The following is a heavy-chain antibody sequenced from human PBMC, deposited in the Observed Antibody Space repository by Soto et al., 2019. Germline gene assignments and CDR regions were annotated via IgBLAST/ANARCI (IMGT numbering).Heavy chain of an antibody. CDR3: ARDKITGLFDY. J-gene: IGHJ4*02. CDR2: INHSGST. D-gene: IGHD2-8*02. Sequence: QVQLQQWGAGLLKPSETLSLTSAVYGGSFSGYYWTWIRQPPGTGLEWIGEINHSGSTNYNPSLKSRVPISVDTSKNHFSLKLTSVTAADTAVYYCARDKITGLFDYWGQGTLVTVSS. CDR1: GGSFSGYY. V-gene: IGHV4-34*01.